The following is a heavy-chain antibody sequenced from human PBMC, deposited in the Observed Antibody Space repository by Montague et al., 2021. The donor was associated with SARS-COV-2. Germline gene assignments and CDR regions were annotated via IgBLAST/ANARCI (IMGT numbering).Heavy chain of an antibody. CDR1: GFSFNDYW. CDR2: IKQDGSGT. V-gene: IGHV3-7*01. J-gene: IGHJ4*02. Sequence: SLRLSCAASGFSFNDYWMSWVRQAPGKGLEWVANIKQDGSGTNHXDSVRGRFTVSRDNARNSLFLQMDSLSTEDTAVYYCAKGYTGDWDHYLDYWGQGTLVTVSS. CDR3: AKGYTGDWDHYLDY. D-gene: IGHD6-19*01.